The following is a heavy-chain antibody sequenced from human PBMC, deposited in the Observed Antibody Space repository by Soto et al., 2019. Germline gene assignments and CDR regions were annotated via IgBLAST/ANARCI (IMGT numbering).Heavy chain of an antibody. J-gene: IGHJ6*02. CDR1: GGTFSSYA. Sequence: ASVKVSCKASGGTFSSYAISWVRQAPGQGLEWMGGIIPIFGTANYAQKFQGRVTITADESTSTAYMELSSLRSEDTAVYYCAEGGDSSSHRYGMDVWGQGTTVTVSS. D-gene: IGHD6-6*01. CDR3: AEGGDSSSHRYGMDV. V-gene: IGHV1-69*13. CDR2: IIPIFGTA.